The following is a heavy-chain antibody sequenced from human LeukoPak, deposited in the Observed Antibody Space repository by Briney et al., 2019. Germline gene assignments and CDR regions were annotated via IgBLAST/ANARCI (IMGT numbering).Heavy chain of an antibody. CDR2: IYHSGKT. CDR1: GYFISSGYN. D-gene: IGHD1-26*01. J-gene: IGHJ4*02. V-gene: IGHV4-38-2*02. CDR3: ARDEELDPGHY. Sequence: SETLSLTCAVSGYFISSGYNWGWIRQPPGKGLEWIGSIYHSGKTYYNPSLKSRLTISLDTSKNQFSLKLTSVTAADTAVYYCARDEELDPGHYWGQGTLVTVSS.